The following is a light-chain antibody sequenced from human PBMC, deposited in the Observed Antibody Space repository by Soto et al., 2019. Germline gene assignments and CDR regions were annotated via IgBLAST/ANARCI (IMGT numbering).Light chain of an antibody. CDR1: QSVSSSY. V-gene: IGKV3-20*01. Sequence: EIVLTQSPGTLSLSPGERATLSCRASQSVSSSYLAWYQQKPGQPPRLLIYDASTRATGIPARFSGTGSGTEFTLTISRLQSEDFAVYYCQHYYAWPEFGQGTKVDIK. CDR3: QHYYAWPE. J-gene: IGKJ1*01. CDR2: DAS.